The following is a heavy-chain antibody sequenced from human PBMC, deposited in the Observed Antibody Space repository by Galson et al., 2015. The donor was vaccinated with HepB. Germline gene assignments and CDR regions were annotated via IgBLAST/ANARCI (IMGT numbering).Heavy chain of an antibody. Sequence: DSVKDRFTISRDNAKNSLYLQMNSLRAEDTAVYYCARGLDAYYSAHWGQGTLVTVSS. CDR3: ARGLDAYYSAH. D-gene: IGHD2-21*01. J-gene: IGHJ4*02. V-gene: IGHV3-7*01.